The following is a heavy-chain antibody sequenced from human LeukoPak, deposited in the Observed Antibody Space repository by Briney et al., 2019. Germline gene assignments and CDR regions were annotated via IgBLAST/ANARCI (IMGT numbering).Heavy chain of an antibody. D-gene: IGHD6-13*01. J-gene: IGHJ5*02. CDR3: AKGTRIAATGTNNWSDP. V-gene: IGHV3-23*01. Sequence: PGGSLRLSCAASGFTFSSYAMSWVRQAPGKGLEWVSSISGSGGSTYYADSVKGRFTISRDNSKNTLYLQMNSLRAEDTAVYYCAKGTRIAATGTNNWSDPWGQGTLVTVSS. CDR1: GFTFSSYA. CDR2: ISGSGGST.